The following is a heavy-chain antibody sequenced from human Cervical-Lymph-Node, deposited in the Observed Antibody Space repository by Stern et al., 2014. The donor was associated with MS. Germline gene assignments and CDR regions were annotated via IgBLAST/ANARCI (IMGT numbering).Heavy chain of an antibody. CDR3: AILSEDY. CDR2: ISTSGGTT. CDR1: GFTLSTYA. V-gene: IGHV3-23*04. Sequence: EVQLVQSGGGLVQPGESLRLSCAASGFTLSTYAMSWVRQAPGKGLEWVSTISTSGGTTYYADSVKGRFTISRDNSENTLHLHMNSLRAEDAALYYCAILSEDYWGQGTLVTVSS. J-gene: IGHJ4*02. D-gene: IGHD3-10*01.